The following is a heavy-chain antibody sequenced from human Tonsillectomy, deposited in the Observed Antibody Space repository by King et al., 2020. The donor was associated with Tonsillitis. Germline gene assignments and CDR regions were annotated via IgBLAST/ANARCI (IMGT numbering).Heavy chain of an antibody. CDR1: GFTFSNAW. Sequence: VQLVESGGGLVKPGGSLRLSCAASGFTFSNAWMIWCRQAPGKGLGWVGRIKSKTDGGTTDYAAPVKGRFTILRDDSKNTLYLQMNSLKTEDTAVYYCTTTDPPAPDYGDYWGPGTLVTVSS. J-gene: IGHJ4*02. CDR2: IKSKTDGGTT. V-gene: IGHV3-15*01. CDR3: TTTDPPAPDYGDY.